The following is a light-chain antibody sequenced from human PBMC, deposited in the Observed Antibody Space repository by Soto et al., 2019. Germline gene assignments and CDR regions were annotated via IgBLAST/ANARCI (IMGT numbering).Light chain of an antibody. Sequence: AIRMTQSPSSLSASTGDRVTITCRASQGISSYLAWYQQKPGKAPKLLIYAASTLQSGVPSRFSGSGSGTEFILTISSLQPDDFASYCCQHYGGMWTFGQGTKVDIK. CDR2: AAS. V-gene: IGKV1-8*01. CDR1: QGISSY. J-gene: IGKJ1*01. CDR3: QHYGGMWT.